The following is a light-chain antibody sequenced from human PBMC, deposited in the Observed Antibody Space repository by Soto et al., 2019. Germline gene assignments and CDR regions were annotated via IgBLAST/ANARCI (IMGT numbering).Light chain of an antibody. CDR1: QSISNH. J-gene: IGKJ5*01. V-gene: IGKV1-39*01. CDR3: QQSYSTPIT. CDR2: AAS. Sequence: DIQMTQSPSSLSASVEDRVIITCRASQSISNHLNWYQQRAGKAPKLLIYAASSLQSGVPSRFSGSESGTDFTLTISSLQPEDCATYYCQQSYSTPITFGQGTRLEIK.